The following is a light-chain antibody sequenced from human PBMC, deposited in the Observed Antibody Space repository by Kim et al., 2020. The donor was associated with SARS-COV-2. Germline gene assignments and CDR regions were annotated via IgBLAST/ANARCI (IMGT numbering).Light chain of an antibody. CDR1: QSVSSY. CDR2: DTF. CDR3: QQRSNWPLT. Sequence: LSPGERATLACRASQSVSSYLAWYQHKPGQPPRLLIYDTFNRATGIPARFSGSGSGTDFTLTISSLEPEDFAVYYCQQRSNWPLTFGGGTKVDIK. V-gene: IGKV3-11*01. J-gene: IGKJ4*01.